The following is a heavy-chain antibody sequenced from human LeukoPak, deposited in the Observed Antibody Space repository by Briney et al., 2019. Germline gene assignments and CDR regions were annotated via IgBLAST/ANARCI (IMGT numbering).Heavy chain of an antibody. CDR3: ARGSPTKIYD. CDR1: GGSISSYY. J-gene: IGHJ4*02. D-gene: IGHD3-22*01. CDR2: IYYSGST. V-gene: IGHV4-59*01. Sequence: PSETLSFTCTVSGGSISSYYWSWIRQPPGKGLEWIGYIYYSGSTNYNPSLKSRVTISVDTSKNQFSLKLSSVTAADTAVYYCARGSPTKIYDWGQGTLVTVSS.